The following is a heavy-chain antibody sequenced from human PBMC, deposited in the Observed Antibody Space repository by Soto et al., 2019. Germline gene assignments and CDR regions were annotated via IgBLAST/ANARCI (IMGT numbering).Heavy chain of an antibody. J-gene: IGHJ6*02. V-gene: IGHV4-4*02. Sequence: QVQLQESGPGLVKPSGTLSLTCAVSGGSISSSNWWSWVRQPPGKGLEWIGEIYHSGSTSYNPSLKSRVSISVDRSKNQFSLKLSSVTAADTAVYYCASAVVSPYYYYGMDVWGQGTTVTVSS. CDR1: GGSISSSNW. D-gene: IGHD5-18*01. CDR3: ASAVVSPYYYYGMDV. CDR2: IYHSGST.